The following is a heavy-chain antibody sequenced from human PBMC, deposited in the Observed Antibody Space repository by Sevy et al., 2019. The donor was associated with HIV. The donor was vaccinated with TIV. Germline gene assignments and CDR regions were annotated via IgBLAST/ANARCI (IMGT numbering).Heavy chain of an antibody. Sequence: SETLSLTCTVSGYSISSGYYWCWIRQPTGKGLEWIGSIYHRGSTYYNPSLKSRVTISVDTSKNQFSLKLSSVTTADTAVYYCARDESGYTDGMDVWGQGTTVTVSS. CDR2: IYHRGST. D-gene: IGHD3-22*01. CDR3: ARDESGYTDGMDV. V-gene: IGHV4-38-2*02. J-gene: IGHJ6*02. CDR1: GYSISSGYY.